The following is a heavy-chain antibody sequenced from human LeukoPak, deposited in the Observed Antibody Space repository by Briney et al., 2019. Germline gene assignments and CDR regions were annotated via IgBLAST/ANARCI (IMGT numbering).Heavy chain of an antibody. V-gene: IGHV3-72*01. D-gene: IGHD3-22*01. CDR1: GFTFSDHY. Sequence: QPGGSLRLSCAVSGFTFSDHYMDWVRQAPGKGLEWVARSRNKANSYSTEYAASVQGRFTVSRDDSSLYLEMNSLKIEDTAVYFCARNLDSSNYWGQGTLVTVSS. CDR2: SRNKANSYST. J-gene: IGHJ4*02. CDR3: ARNLDSSNY.